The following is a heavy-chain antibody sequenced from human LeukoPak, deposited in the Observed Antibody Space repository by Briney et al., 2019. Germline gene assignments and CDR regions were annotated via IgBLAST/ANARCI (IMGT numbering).Heavy chain of an antibody. CDR1: GFTFSDYY. Sequence: PGGSLRLSCAASGFTFSDYYMSWIRQAPGKGLEWVSYISSSGGTIDYADSVKGRFTISRDNAKNSLYLQMNSLRAEDTAVYYCVRDHLLIDDKSNWFDSWGQGTLVTVSS. D-gene: IGHD2-15*01. CDR3: VRDHLLIDDKSNWFDS. J-gene: IGHJ5*01. CDR2: ISSSGGTI. V-gene: IGHV3-11*04.